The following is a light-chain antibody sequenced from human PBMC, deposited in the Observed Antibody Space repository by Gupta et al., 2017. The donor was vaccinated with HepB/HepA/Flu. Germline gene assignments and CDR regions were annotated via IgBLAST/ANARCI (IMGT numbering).Light chain of an antibody. V-gene: IGKV1-33*01. CDR3: QQYDSFVPSS. J-gene: IGKJ2*01. CDR1: QAISNF. CDR2: DAS. Sequence: DIQMTQSPSSLPVSVGDRVTISCQASQAISNFLNWYQVKPGKAPKLLIYDASNLETGVPSRFSGSGSGTDFTFTISSLQPEDIATYFCQQYDSFVPSSFGQGTKLEIK.